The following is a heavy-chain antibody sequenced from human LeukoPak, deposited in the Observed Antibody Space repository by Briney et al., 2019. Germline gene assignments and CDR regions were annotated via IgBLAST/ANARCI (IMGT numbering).Heavy chain of an antibody. J-gene: IGHJ6*03. CDR1: GYSISSGYY. V-gene: IGHV4-38-2*01. CDR3: VSCSSTSCEYPYYYMDV. D-gene: IGHD2-2*01. CDR2: IYHSGST. Sequence: PSETLSLTCAVSGYSISSGYYWGWIRPPPGKGLEWIGSIYHSGSTYYNPSLKSRVTISVDTSKNQFSLKLSSVTAADTAVYYCVSCSSTSCEYPYYYMDVWGKGTTVTVSS.